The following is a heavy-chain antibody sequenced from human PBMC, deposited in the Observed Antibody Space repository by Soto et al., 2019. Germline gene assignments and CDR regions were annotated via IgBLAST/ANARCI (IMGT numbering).Heavy chain of an antibody. CDR1: GVSVTSYT. CDR2: VFSSVSA. J-gene: IGHJ4*02. V-gene: IGHV4-4*07. D-gene: IGHD3-9*01. CDR3: ARDGMTTGNT. Sequence: QLQLQESGPGQVRPSETLSLTCIVSGVSVTSYTWSWVRQPANKGLEWIGRVFSSVSATYNPSLKSRVSNSMATAENRISLKLDSVTAADAGVYFCARDGMTTGNTWGPGTLVTVSS.